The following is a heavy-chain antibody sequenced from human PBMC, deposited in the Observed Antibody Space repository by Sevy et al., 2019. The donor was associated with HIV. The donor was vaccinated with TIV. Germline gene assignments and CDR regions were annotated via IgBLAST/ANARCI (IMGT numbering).Heavy chain of an antibody. D-gene: IGHD1-26*01. CDR2: IYYSGTT. CDR3: AGAGVGATHY. CDR1: GGSISRYY. Sequence: SETLSLTCTVSGGSISRYYWSWIRQPPGKGLEWIGYIYYSGTTNYNPSLKSRVTISVDTSKNQFSLKLSSVTAADTAVYYCAGAGVGATHYGGQGTLVTVSS. J-gene: IGHJ4*02. V-gene: IGHV4-59*01.